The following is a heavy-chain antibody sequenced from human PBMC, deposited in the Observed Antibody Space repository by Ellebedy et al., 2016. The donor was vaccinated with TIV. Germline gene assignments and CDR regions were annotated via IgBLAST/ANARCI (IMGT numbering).Heavy chain of an antibody. Sequence: PGGSLRLSCAASGFTFSSHSMNWVRQAPGKGLEWVSYISSSSSSMYYADSVKGRFTISRDNAKNSLYLQMNSLRDEDTAVYYCARDGAAYCGGDCYTPFDYWGRGTLVTVSS. J-gene: IGHJ4*02. CDR3: ARDGAAYCGGDCYTPFDY. CDR1: GFTFSSHS. CDR2: ISSSSSSM. D-gene: IGHD2-21*02. V-gene: IGHV3-48*02.